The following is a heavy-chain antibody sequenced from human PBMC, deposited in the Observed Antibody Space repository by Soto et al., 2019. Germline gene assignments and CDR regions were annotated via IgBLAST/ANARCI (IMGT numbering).Heavy chain of an antibody. J-gene: IGHJ4*02. CDR3: MNLYAYGSGSYYK. Sequence: EVQLLESGGGLVQPGGSLRLSCAASGFTFSTYAMSWVRQAPGKGLEWVSGMSGSGGSTYYADSVKGRFTISRDNSKNTLYLPMNSLRAEDTAVYYCMNLYAYGSGSYYKWGQGTLVTVS. V-gene: IGHV3-23*01. CDR2: MSGSGGST. CDR1: GFTFSTYA. D-gene: IGHD3-10*01.